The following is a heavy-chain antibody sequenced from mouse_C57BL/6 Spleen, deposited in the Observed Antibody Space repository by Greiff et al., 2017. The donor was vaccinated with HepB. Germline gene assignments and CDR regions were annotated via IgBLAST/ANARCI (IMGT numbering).Heavy chain of an antibody. J-gene: IGHJ2*01. CDR1: GYTFTSYT. CDR2: INPSSGYT. D-gene: IGHD2-3*01. V-gene: IGHV1-4*01. Sequence: QVHVKQSGAELARPGASVKMSCKASGYTFTSYTMHWVKQRPGQGLEWIGYINPSSGYTKYNQKFKDKATLTADKSSSTAYMQLSSLTSEDSAVYYCARSSYDGYPFDYWGQGTTLTVSS. CDR3: ARSSYDGYPFDY.